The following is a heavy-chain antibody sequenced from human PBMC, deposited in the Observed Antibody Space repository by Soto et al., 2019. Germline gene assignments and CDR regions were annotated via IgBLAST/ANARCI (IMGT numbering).Heavy chain of an antibody. D-gene: IGHD6-6*01. V-gene: IGHV1-18*01. CDR2: ISAYNGNT. J-gene: IGHJ6*02. Sequence: QVQLVQSGGEVKKPGASVKVSCKTSGYSFTTYGISWVRQAPGQGLEWMGSISAYNGNTNYAQKLQGRVTMTTDTSTSTAYMELRSLRSDDTAVYYCAREGPSPYYYYGMDVWGQGSTVTVSS. CDR3: AREGPSPYYYYGMDV. CDR1: GYSFTTYG.